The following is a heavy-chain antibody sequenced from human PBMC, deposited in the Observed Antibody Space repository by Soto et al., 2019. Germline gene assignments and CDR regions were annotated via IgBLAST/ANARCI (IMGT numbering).Heavy chain of an antibody. Sequence: PSETLSLTCTVSGGSVTSDEDYWTWIRQSPGKGLEWIGYISNSGSTGYNPSLKTRLSMSVDRTKNQFTLRLTSVTDADTAVYFCATESGSTYGYFDHWGQGTQVTVSS. CDR1: GGSVTSDEDY. V-gene: IGHV4-30-4*01. CDR3: ATESGSTYGYFDH. D-gene: IGHD5-18*01. CDR2: ISNSGST. J-gene: IGHJ4*02.